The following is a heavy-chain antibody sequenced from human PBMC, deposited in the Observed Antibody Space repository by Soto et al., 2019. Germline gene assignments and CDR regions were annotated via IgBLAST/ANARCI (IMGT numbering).Heavy chain of an antibody. CDR1: GFTFSSYG. J-gene: IGHJ4*02. CDR2: IWYDGSNK. V-gene: IGHV3-33*01. Sequence: LSCAASGFTFSSYGMHWVRQAPGKGLEWVAVIWYDGSNKYYADSVKGRFTISRDNSKNTLYLQMNSLRAEDTAVYYCARDRDYYDSSAPMDYWGQGTLVTVSS. D-gene: IGHD3-22*01. CDR3: ARDRDYYDSSAPMDY.